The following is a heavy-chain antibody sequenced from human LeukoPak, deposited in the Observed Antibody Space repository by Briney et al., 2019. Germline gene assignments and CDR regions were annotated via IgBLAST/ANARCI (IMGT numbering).Heavy chain of an antibody. D-gene: IGHD5-24*01. J-gene: IGHJ4*02. CDR2: ISSSGSTI. V-gene: IGHV3-48*03. CDR1: GFSVSSYA. CDR3: ASSRDGYNWRDFDY. Sequence: GGCLRLSCAASGFSVSSYAMNWVRHAPGKGLGWVSYISSSGSTIYYAASVKGRFTISRDNAKNSLYLQMISLRDEDTAVYYCASSRDGYNWRDFDYWGQGTLVTVSS.